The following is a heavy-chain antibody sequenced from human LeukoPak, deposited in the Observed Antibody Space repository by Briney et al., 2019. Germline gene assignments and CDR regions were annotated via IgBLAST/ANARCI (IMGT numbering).Heavy chain of an antibody. Sequence: ASVKVSCKASGYTFTDYYMHWLRQAAGQGLEWMGWINPNSGGTLYAQNFQGRVTLTRDTSISTAYVELSRLRSDDTAVYYCARGPNHGAFEIWGQGTLVTVSS. CDR1: GYTFTDYY. CDR3: ARGPNHGAFEI. V-gene: IGHV1-2*02. CDR2: INPNSGGT. D-gene: IGHD1-14*01. J-gene: IGHJ3*02.